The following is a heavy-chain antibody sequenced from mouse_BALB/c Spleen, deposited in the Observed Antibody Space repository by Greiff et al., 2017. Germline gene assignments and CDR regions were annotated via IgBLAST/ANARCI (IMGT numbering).Heavy chain of an antibody. CDR3: AREYYGSSPYYAMDY. CDR1: GYSFTGYF. D-gene: IGHD1-1*01. CDR2: INPYNGDT. V-gene: IGHV1-20*02. Sequence: EVQLQQSGPELVKPGASVKISCKASGYSFTGYFMNWVMQSHGKSLEWIGRINPYNGDTFYNQKFKGKATLTVDKSSSTAHMELRSLASEDSAVYYCAREYYGSSPYYAMDYWGQGTSVTVSS. J-gene: IGHJ4*01.